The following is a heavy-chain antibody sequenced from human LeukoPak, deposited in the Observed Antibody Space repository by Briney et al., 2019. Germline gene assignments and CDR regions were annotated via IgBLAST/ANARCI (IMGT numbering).Heavy chain of an antibody. J-gene: IGHJ4*02. D-gene: IGHD1-26*01. Sequence: GASVKVSCKASGGTFSSYAISWVRQAPGQGLEWMGGIIPIFGTANCAQKFQGRVTITTDESTSTAYMELSSLRSEDTAVYYCARHLDEWELTPPLDWGQGTLVTVSS. CDR2: IIPIFGTA. CDR1: GGTFSSYA. V-gene: IGHV1-69*05. CDR3: ARHLDEWELTPPLD.